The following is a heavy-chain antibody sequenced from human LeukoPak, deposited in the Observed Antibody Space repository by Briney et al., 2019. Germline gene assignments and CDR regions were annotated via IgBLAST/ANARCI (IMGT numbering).Heavy chain of an antibody. V-gene: IGHV3-21*01. CDR3: ARELMGLTMIVVVNPIDY. J-gene: IGHJ4*02. CDR1: GFTFSSYS. Sequence: GGSLRLSCAASGFTFSSYSMNWVRQAPGKGLEWVSSISSTSSYIYYADSVKGRFTISRDNAKNSLFLQINSLRAEDTAVYYCARELMGLTMIVVVNPIDYWGQGTLVTVSS. D-gene: IGHD3-22*01. CDR2: ISSTSSYI.